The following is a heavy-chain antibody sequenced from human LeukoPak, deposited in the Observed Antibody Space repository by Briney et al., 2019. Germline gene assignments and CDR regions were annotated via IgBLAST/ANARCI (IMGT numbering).Heavy chain of an antibody. CDR2: IRYDGSNK. CDR1: AFTFSRYG. CDR3: ARGSTSEDY. J-gene: IGHJ4*02. D-gene: IGHD5/OR15-5a*01. Sequence: GGSLRLSCAASAFTFSRYGMHWVRQAPGKGLEWVAFIRYDGSNKYYADSVKGRFTISRDNAKNSLYLQMNSLRAEDTAVYYCARGSTSEDYWGQGTLVTVSS. V-gene: IGHV3-30*02.